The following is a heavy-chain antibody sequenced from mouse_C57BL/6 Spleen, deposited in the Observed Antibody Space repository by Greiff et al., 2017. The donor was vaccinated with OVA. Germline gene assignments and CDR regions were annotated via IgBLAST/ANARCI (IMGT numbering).Heavy chain of an antibody. CDR3: ARPDYYGSTSFDY. CDR2: ISSGSSTI. D-gene: IGHD1-1*01. Sequence: EVKLVESGGGLVKPGGSLKLSCAASGFTFSDYGMHWVRQAPEKGLEWVAYISSGSSTIYYADTVKGRFTISRDNAKNTLFLQMTSLRSEDTAMYYSARPDYYGSTSFDYWGQGTTLTVSS. J-gene: IGHJ2*01. CDR1: GFTFSDYG. V-gene: IGHV5-17*01.